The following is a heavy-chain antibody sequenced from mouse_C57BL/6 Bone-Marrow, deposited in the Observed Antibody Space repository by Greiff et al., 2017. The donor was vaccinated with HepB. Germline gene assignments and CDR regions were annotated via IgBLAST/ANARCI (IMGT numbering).Heavy chain of an antibody. CDR1: GFTFSDYG. D-gene: IGHD3-2*02. CDR2: ISSGSSTI. Sequence: EVKLVESGGGLVKPGGSLKLSCAASGFTFSDYGMHWVRQAPGKGLEWVAYISSGSSTIYYADTVKGRFNISRDNAKNTLFLQMTSLRSEDTAMYYCARGAGSGYDFDYWGQGTTLTVSS. CDR3: ARGAGSGYDFDY. J-gene: IGHJ2*01. V-gene: IGHV5-17*01.